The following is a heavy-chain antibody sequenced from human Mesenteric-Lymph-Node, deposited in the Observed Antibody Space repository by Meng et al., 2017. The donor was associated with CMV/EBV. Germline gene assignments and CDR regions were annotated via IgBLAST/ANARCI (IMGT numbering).Heavy chain of an antibody. CDR2: INPNGGGT. V-gene: IGHV1-46*01. Sequence: ASVKVSCKASGNTLSTYYIHWVRQAPGQGLEWTGVINPNGGGTTYSQKFEGRVTMTSDTSTSTVYMELSSLRSEDTAVYYCARVRGSYPGDYYYGMDVWGQGTTVTVSS. D-gene: IGHD1-26*01. CDR3: ARVRGSYPGDYYYGMDV. J-gene: IGHJ6*02. CDR1: GNTLSTYY.